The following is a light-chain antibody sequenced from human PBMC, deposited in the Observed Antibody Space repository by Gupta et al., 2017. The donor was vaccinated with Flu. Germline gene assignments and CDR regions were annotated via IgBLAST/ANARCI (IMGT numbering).Light chain of an antibody. CDR3: SSYAGSLYV. V-gene: IGLV2-8*01. CDR2: EVS. Sequence: GTSSDIGGYNYVSWYQQHPGKAPKLMIYEVSKRPSGVPDRFSGSKSGNTASLTVSGLQAEDEADYYCSSYAGSLYVFGTGTKVTVL. CDR1: SSDIGGYNY. J-gene: IGLJ1*01.